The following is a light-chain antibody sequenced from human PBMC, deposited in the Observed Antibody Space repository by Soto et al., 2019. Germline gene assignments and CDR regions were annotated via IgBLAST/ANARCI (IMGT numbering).Light chain of an antibody. Sequence: AIQMTQSPSSLSASVGDRVTITCRASQGIRDDLGWYQQKPGKAPKLLIYAASSLQSGVPSRFSGSGSGTDFSLTISSLQPEDFATYYCLQYYNYPPTFGQGTKVDIK. CDR3: LQYYNYPPT. J-gene: IGKJ1*01. CDR2: AAS. V-gene: IGKV1-6*01. CDR1: QGIRDD.